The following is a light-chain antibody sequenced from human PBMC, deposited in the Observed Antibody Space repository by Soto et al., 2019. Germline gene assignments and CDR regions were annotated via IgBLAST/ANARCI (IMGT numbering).Light chain of an antibody. Sequence: EKVLTQSPVTLSVSLGERATLSCRASQSITTNLAWYQQKPGQAPRLLIFGASNRVTGIPARFSGSGSGTEFSLTSSSLQSEDSAIYYCQQYNDWPPLTFGGGTKVDI. V-gene: IGKV3-15*01. J-gene: IGKJ4*01. CDR1: QSITTN. CDR3: QQYNDWPPLT. CDR2: GAS.